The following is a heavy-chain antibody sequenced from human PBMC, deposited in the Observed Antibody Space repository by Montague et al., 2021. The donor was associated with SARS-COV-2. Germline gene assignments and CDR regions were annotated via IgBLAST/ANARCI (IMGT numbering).Heavy chain of an antibody. CDR2: INHSGST. Sequence: SETLSLTCAVYGGSFSGYYWSWIRQPPGKGLEWIGEINHSGSTNYNPSLKSRVTISVGMSKNQFSLKLNSVTAADTAVYYCASSGGYYYYYQGVDVWGQGTTVTVSS. CDR3: ASSGGYYYYYQGVDV. D-gene: IGHD3-10*01. CDR1: GGSFSGYY. J-gene: IGHJ6*02. V-gene: IGHV4-34*01.